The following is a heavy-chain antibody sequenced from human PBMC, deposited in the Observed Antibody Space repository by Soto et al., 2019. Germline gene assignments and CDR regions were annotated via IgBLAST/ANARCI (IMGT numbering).Heavy chain of an antibody. V-gene: IGHV3-72*01. D-gene: IGHD1-26*01. CDR2: SRNKANSYST. CDR1: GFTFSDHY. CDR3: ARVASGSYSFDY. J-gene: IGHJ4*02. Sequence: GGSLRLSCAASGFTFSDHYMDWVRQAPGKGLEWVGRSRNKANSYSTEYAASVKGRFTISRDDSKNSLYLQMNSLKTEDTAVYYCARVASGSYSFDYWGQGSLVTVSS.